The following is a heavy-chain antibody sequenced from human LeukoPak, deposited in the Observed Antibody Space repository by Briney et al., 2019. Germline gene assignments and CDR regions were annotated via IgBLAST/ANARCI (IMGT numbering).Heavy chain of an antibody. CDR3: ARDDLTDIVATTDAFDI. CDR1: GYTFTSYG. D-gene: IGHD5-12*01. J-gene: IGHJ3*02. V-gene: IGHV1-18*01. CDR2: ICAYNGNT. Sequence: ASVKVSCKASGYTFTSYGICWVRQAPGQGLEWMGWICAYNGNTNYAQKLQGRVTMTTDTSTSTAYMELRSLRSDDTAVYYCARDDLTDIVATTDAFDIWGQGTMVTVSS.